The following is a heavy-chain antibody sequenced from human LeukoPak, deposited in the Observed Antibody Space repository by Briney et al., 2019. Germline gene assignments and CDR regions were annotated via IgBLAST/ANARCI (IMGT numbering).Heavy chain of an antibody. CDR3: ARDIAAAGIDY. Sequence: ASVKVSCKASGYTFTGYYMHWVRQAPGQGLEWMGWINPNSVGTNYAQKFQGRVTMTRDTSISTAYMELRRLRSDDTAVYYCARDIAAAGIDYWGQGTLVTVSS. CDR2: INPNSVGT. CDR1: GYTFTGYY. J-gene: IGHJ4*02. D-gene: IGHD6-13*01. V-gene: IGHV1-2*02.